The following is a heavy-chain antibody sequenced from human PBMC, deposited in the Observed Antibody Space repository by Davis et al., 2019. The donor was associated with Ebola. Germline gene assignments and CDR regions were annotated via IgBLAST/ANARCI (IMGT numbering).Heavy chain of an antibody. CDR2: IKQDGSEK. J-gene: IGHJ6*02. CDR3: ARDSYYDFWSGYPAPGGMDV. D-gene: IGHD3-3*01. CDR1: GFTFSGYW. V-gene: IGHV3-7*01. Sequence: GESLKISCAASGFTFSGYWMSWVRQAPGKGLEWVANIKQDGSEKYYVDSVKGRFTISRDNAKNSLYLQMNSLRAEDTAVYYCARDSYYDFWSGYPAPGGMDVWGQGTTVTVSS.